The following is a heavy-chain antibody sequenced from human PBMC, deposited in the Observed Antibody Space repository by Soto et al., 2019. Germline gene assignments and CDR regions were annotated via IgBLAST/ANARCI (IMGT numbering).Heavy chain of an antibody. CDR1: GFTFRNFV. V-gene: IGHV3-30*18. J-gene: IGHJ6*02. Sequence: QPVGTARLSCAASGFTFRNFVMHWVRQAPGKGLEWVAVISYAGNNIYYADSVKGRFTISRDNSGNTLYLEMSSLRGEDTAVYYCAKYSSSIFCSRAGRDVWSQGTPVTVSS. D-gene: IGHD2-15*01. CDR3: AKYSSSIFCSRAGRDV. CDR2: ISYAGNNI.